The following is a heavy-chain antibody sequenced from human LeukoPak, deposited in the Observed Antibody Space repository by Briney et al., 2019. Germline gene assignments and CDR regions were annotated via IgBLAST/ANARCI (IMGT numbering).Heavy chain of an antibody. D-gene: IGHD2-15*01. J-gene: IGHJ6*03. Sequence: GGSLRLSCAASGFTFASYALSWVRQAPGKGLEWVSAISGSGGSTYYSDSVRGRFTISRDNFKRTLFLQMNSLRAEDTAVYYCAKDPRYCSGGSCYIYFYYYMDVWGKGTTVTGSS. CDR3: AKDPRYCSGGSCYIYFYYYMDV. CDR2: ISGSGGST. CDR1: GFTFASYA. V-gene: IGHV3-23*01.